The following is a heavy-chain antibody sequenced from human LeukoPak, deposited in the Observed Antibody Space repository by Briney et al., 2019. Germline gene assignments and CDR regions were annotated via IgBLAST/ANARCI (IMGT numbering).Heavy chain of an antibody. V-gene: IGHV3-23*01. CDR3: AKAAGLWLAYFDY. CDR2: ISGSGGST. CDR1: GGTFSSYA. Sequence: EASVKVSCKASGGTFSSYAMSWVRQAPGKGLEWVSAISGSGGSTYYADSVKGRFTISRDNSKNTLYLQMNSLRAEDTAVYYCAKAAGLWLAYFDYWGQGTLVTVSS. D-gene: IGHD6-19*01. J-gene: IGHJ4*02.